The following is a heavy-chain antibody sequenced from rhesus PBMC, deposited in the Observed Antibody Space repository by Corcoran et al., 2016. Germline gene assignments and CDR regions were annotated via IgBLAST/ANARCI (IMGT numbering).Heavy chain of an antibody. CDR1: GYTFTDYY. D-gene: IGHD6-13*01. CDR3: AIGIIVGRDY. CDR2: VDPEDGEV. J-gene: IGHJ4*01. V-gene: IGHV1-111*02. Sequence: EVQLMQSGAEVKKPGASVKISCKASGYTFTDYYLHWVRQAPGKGLEWMGRVDPEDGEVVHAQKFQDRVTMTADTSKDTAYMELSSLRSEDTAVYYCAIGIIVGRDYWGQGVLVTVSS.